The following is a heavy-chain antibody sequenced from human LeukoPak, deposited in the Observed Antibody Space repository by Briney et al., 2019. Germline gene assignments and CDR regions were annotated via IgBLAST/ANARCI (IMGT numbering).Heavy chain of an antibody. CDR1: GFTFSSYS. J-gene: IGHJ3*02. CDR2: ISSSSSYI. Sequence: PGGSLRLSCAASGFTFSSYSMNWVRQAPGKGLEWVSSISSSSSYIYYADSVKGRFTISRDNAKNLLYLQMNSLRAEDTAVYYCARDLPYYDYVWGSYRYTPDAFDIWGQGTMVTVSS. CDR3: ARDLPYYDYVWGSYRYTPDAFDI. D-gene: IGHD3-16*02. V-gene: IGHV3-21*01.